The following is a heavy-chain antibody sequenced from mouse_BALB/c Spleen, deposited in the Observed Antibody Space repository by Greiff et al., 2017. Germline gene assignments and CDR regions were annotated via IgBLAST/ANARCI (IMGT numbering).Heavy chain of an antibody. V-gene: IGHV6-6*02. CDR1: GFTFSNYW. CDR3: TRSCDGY. CDR2: IRLKSNNYAT. J-gene: IGHJ2*01. D-gene: IGHD2-13*01. Sequence: EVKLVESGGGLVQPGGSMKLSCVASGFTFSNYWMNWVRQSPEKGLEWVAEIRLKSNNYATHYAESVKGRFTISRDDSNSSVYLQMNNIRAEDTGIYYCTRSCDGYWGQGTTLTVAS.